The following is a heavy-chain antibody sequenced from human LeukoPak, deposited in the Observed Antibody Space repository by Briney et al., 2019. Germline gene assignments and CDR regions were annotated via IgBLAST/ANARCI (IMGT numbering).Heavy chain of an antibody. CDR1: GYTFTSYY. CDR3: ARDLSYDSSGLFSFDY. D-gene: IGHD3-22*01. V-gene: IGHV1-46*01. CDR2: INPSGGST. Sequence: ASVKVSCKASGYTFTSYYMHWVRQAPGQGLEWMGIINPSGGSTSYAQKFQGRVTMTRDMSTSTVYMELSSLRSEDTAVYYCARDLSYDSSGLFSFDYWGQGTLVTVSS. J-gene: IGHJ4*02.